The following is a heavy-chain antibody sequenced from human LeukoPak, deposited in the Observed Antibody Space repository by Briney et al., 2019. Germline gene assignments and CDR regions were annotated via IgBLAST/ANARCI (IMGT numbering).Heavy chain of an antibody. Sequence: GGSLRLSCAASGFTFSSYEMNWVRQAPGKGLEWVSYISSSSTTIYYADSVKGRFTISRDNAKNSLYLQMNSLRAEDTAVYYCARDLGGSYYPNWFDPWGQGTLVTVSS. V-gene: IGHV3-48*01. CDR3: ARDLGGSYYPNWFDP. D-gene: IGHD3-10*01. CDR2: ISSSSTTI. CDR1: GFTFSSYE. J-gene: IGHJ5*02.